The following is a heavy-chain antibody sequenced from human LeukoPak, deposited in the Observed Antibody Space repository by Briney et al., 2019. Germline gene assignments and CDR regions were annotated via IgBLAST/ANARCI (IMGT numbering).Heavy chain of an antibody. J-gene: IGHJ4*02. D-gene: IGHD2-2*02. CDR3: ARDRGAIQYFDY. V-gene: IGHV3-30*02. Sequence: GGSLRLSCAASGFTFRNHGMHWARQAPGKGLEWVAFIRYDGTNSYYADSVKGRFTVSRDNSKNTLYLQMNSLRAEDTAEYYCARDRGAIQYFDYWGQGTLVTVSS. CDR2: IRYDGTNS. CDR1: GFTFRNHG.